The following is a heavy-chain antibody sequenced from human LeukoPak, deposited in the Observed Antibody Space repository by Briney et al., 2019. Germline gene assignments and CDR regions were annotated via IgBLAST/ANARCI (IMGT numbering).Heavy chain of an antibody. D-gene: IGHD6-13*01. CDR3: ARLAAAFNWFDP. V-gene: IGHV4-39*01. Sequence: PSETLSLTCTVSGGSISSSSYYWGWIRQPPGTGLEWIGSIYYSGSTYYNPSLKSRVTISVDTSKNQFSLKLSSVTAADTAVYYCARLAAAFNWFDPWGQGTLVTVSS. CDR2: IYYSGST. J-gene: IGHJ5*02. CDR1: GGSISSSSYY.